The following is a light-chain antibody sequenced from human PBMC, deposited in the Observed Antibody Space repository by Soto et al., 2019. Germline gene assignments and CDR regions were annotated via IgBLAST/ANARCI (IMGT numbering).Light chain of an antibody. CDR3: QQYNSYWT. CDR2: DAS. J-gene: IGKJ1*01. CDR1: QSISSW. V-gene: IGKV1-5*01. Sequence: DIQMTQTPSTLSASVGDRVTITFRSSQSISSWLAWYQQKPGKAPKLLIYDASGLESGVPSRFSGRGSGTEFTLTISSLQPDDFATYYCQQYNSYWTFGQGTKVDIK.